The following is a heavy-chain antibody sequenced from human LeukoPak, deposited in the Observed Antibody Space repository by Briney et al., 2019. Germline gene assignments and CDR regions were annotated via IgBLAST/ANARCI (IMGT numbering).Heavy chain of an antibody. V-gene: IGHV3-30*02. Sequence: GGSLRLSCAASGFTVSSNYMSWVRQAPGTGLEWVAFIWSDGSSQHYADSVKGRFTISRDNSKNTVYLQMNSLRPDDTAVYYCAKDKGTYWFDYWGQGSLVTVSS. CDR1: GFTVSSNY. CDR2: IWSDGSSQ. J-gene: IGHJ4*02. D-gene: IGHD1-7*01. CDR3: AKDKGTYWFDY.